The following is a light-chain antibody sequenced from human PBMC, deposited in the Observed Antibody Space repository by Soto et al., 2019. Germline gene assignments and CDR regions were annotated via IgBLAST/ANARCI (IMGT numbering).Light chain of an antibody. Sequence: QSALTQPASVSGSPGQSITISCTGTSGDVGGYNFVSWYQQHPGKAPKLMIYDVSNRPSGVSNRFSGSKSGNTASLTISGLQAEDEADYYCSSYTSSITYVFGTGTQLTVL. V-gene: IGLV2-14*01. CDR2: DVS. CDR3: SSYTSSITYV. J-gene: IGLJ1*01. CDR1: SGDVGGYNF.